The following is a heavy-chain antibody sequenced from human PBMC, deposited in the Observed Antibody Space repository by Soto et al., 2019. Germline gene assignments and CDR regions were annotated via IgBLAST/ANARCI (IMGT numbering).Heavy chain of an antibody. CDR1: GFTFSSYS. CDR3: ARAGYSSGWINDAFDI. Sequence: EVQLVESGGGQVKPGGSLRLSCAASGFTFSSYSMNWVRQAPGKGLEWVSSISSSSSYIYYADSVKGRFTISRDNAKNSLYLQMNSLRAEDTAVYYCARAGYSSGWINDAFDIWGQGTMVTVSS. J-gene: IGHJ3*02. V-gene: IGHV3-21*01. CDR2: ISSSSSYI. D-gene: IGHD6-19*01.